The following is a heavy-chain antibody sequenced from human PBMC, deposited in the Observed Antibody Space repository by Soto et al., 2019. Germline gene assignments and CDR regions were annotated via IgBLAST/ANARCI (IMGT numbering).Heavy chain of an antibody. V-gene: IGHV3-30-3*01. CDR1: GFTFSSYA. CDR3: ARGHLHDFWSGSAL. CDR2: ISYDGSNK. D-gene: IGHD3-3*01. Sequence: QVQLVESGGGVVQPGRSLRLSCAASGFTFSSYAMHWVRQAPGKGLEWVAVISYDGSNKYYADSVKGRFTISRDNSKNPLYLQMNSLRAEDTAVYYCARGHLHDFWSGSALWGQGTLVTVSS. J-gene: IGHJ4*02.